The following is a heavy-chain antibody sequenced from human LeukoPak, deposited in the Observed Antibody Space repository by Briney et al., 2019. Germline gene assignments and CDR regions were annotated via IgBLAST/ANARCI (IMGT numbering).Heavy chain of an antibody. CDR2: ISYDGSNK. V-gene: IGHV3-30-3*01. J-gene: IGHJ4*02. CDR3: ARGKAAAGDYFDY. CDR1: GFTFSSYA. Sequence: GGSVTLSCAACGFTFSSYAMHWVRPAPGKGLEGVAVISYDGSNKYYADSVKGRFTISRDNSKNTLYLQMNSLRAEDKAVYYCARGKAAAGDYFDYWGQGTLVTVSS. D-gene: IGHD6-13*01.